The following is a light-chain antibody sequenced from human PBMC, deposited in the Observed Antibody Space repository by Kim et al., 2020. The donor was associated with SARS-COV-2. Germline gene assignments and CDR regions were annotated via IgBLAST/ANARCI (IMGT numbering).Light chain of an antibody. Sequence: SVCTGERATLACRASQSVSSNLAWYQQKPGQAPRLLIYGASTRATGIPARFSGSGSGTEFTLTISSLQSEDFAVYYCQQYNNWITFGQGTRLEIK. J-gene: IGKJ5*01. V-gene: IGKV3-15*01. CDR3: QQYNNWIT. CDR1: QSVSSN. CDR2: GAS.